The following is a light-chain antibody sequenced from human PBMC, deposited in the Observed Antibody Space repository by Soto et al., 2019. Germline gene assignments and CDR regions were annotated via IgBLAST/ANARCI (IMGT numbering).Light chain of an antibody. J-gene: IGKJ1*01. Sequence: DIVMTQSPDSLAVSLGERATINCKPSQRGLHSSDIENYLAWYQQKVGQPPKLLIYWASTRESGVPDRFSGSGSGTDFTLTISSLQAEDVAVYYCQQYRSPPWTFGQGTKVEI. CDR3: QQYRSPPWT. CDR2: WAS. CDR1: QRGLHSSDIENY. V-gene: IGKV4-1*01.